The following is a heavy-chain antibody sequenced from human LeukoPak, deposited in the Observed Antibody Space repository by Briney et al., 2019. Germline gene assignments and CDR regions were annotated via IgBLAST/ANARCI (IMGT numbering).Heavy chain of an antibody. D-gene: IGHD3-22*01. CDR3: ARDRSDYYDGSGYYGY. Sequence: GGSLRLSCAASGFTVSSNYMSWVRQAPGKGLEWVSVIYSGGSTYYADSVKGRFTISRDNSKNTLYLQMNSLRAEDTAVYYCARDRSDYYDGSGYYGYWGQGTLVTVSS. J-gene: IGHJ4*02. V-gene: IGHV3-53*01. CDR1: GFTVSSNY. CDR2: IYSGGST.